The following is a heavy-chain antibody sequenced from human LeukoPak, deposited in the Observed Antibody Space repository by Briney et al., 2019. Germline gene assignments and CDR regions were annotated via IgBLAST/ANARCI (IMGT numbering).Heavy chain of an antibody. CDR1: SGSISTSNYY. D-gene: IGHD6-13*01. V-gene: IGHV4-39*07. CDR2: IFYSGST. J-gene: IGHJ4*02. CDR3: ARSSIFGSSWYLAYYFDY. Sequence: SETLSLTCTVSSGSISTSNYYWGWVRQPPGKALEWIGNIFYSGSTYYSPSLKSRVTISLDTSRNQFSLKLNSVTAADTAVYYCARSSIFGSSWYLAYYFDYWGQGTLVTVSS.